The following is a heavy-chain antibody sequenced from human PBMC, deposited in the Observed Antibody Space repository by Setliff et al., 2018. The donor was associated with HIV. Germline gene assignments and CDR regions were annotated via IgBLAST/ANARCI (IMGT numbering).Heavy chain of an antibody. CDR2: ISSSSSTI. J-gene: IGHJ6*03. CDR1: GFTFSGAE. V-gene: IGHV3-48*04. CDR3: ARDGNYYYYYMDV. D-gene: IGHD1-26*01. Sequence: GESLKISCAASGFTFSGAEIHWVRQAPGKGLEWVSYISSSSSTIYYADSVKGRFTISRDNAKNSLYLQMNSLRAEDTAVYYCARDGNYYYYYMDVWGKGTTVTVSS.